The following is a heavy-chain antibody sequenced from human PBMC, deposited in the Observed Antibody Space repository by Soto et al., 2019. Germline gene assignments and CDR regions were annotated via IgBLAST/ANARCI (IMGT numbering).Heavy chain of an antibody. V-gene: IGHV3-23*01. CDR1: GLTCSGYG. J-gene: IGHJ4*02. D-gene: IGHD6-13*01. Sequence: SLRDPCGAAGLTCSGYGVSRFRKNTGKGLEWVSAISGSGGSTYYADYVKGRFTISRDNSKNALYLQMNSLRAEDTAVFFFAKTIDVRSSWYYLDYSGQATLVSV. CDR3: AKTIDVRSSWYYLDY. CDR2: ISGSGGST.